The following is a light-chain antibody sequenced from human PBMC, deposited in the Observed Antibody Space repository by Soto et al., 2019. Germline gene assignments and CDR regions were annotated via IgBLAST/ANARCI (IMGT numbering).Light chain of an antibody. Sequence: DIVMTQSPLSLVVTPGEPASISCRSSQSLLNSNGYNYLDWYLQKPGQSPQLLIYLGSSRASGVPDRFSGSGSGTDFSLTSSRVEAEDVGFYYCMHVLQAPLTFGQGTRVEIK. V-gene: IGKV2-28*01. CDR3: MHVLQAPLT. CDR1: QSLLNSNGYNY. J-gene: IGKJ1*01. CDR2: LGS.